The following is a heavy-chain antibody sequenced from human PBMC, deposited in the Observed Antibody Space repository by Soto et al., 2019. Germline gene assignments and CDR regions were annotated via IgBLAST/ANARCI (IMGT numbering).Heavy chain of an antibody. CDR1: GLPFSASA. V-gene: IGHV1-58*01. CDR3: AAPPNRDAYNYDY. CDR2: IVVGSGAT. D-gene: IGHD5-12*01. Sequence: HMQLVQSGPEARKPGTSVKVSCKASGLPFSASAVQWVRQARGQRLEWIGWIVVGSGATKYAPKFQERVTITRDMSTSTAYMELSRLRSEDTAVYYCAAPPNRDAYNYDYWGQGTLVTVSS. J-gene: IGHJ4*02.